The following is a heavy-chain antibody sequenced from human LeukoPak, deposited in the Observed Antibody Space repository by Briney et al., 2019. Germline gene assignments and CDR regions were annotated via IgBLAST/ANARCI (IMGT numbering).Heavy chain of an antibody. CDR1: GYTFSGYG. D-gene: IGHD2/OR15-2a*01. J-gene: IGHJ3*02. CDR3: AREGAIVILYAFDI. Sequence: ASVKVSCKTSGYTFSGYGIYWVRQAPGQGLEWMAWISGYNGNTNYAQKFQGRVTMTTDTSTGTAYMELRSLTSDDTAVYYCAREGAIVILYAFDIWGQGTMVTVSS. CDR2: ISGYNGNT. V-gene: IGHV1-18*01.